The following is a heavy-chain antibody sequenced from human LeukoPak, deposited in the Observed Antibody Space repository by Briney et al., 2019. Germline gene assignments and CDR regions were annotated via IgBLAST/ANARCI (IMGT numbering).Heavy chain of an antibody. CDR2: IKQDASEE. V-gene: IGHV3-7*01. CDR1: GFTFSGYW. J-gene: IGHJ4*02. CDR3: VRDRGRASIDY. D-gene: IGHD1-26*01. Sequence: GGSLRLSCAASGFTFSGYWMSWIRQAPGKGLEWVANIKQDASEEYYVDSVKGRFTISRDNAKNSLYLQMNSLRAEDTAVYYCVRDRGRASIDYWGQGTLVTVSS.